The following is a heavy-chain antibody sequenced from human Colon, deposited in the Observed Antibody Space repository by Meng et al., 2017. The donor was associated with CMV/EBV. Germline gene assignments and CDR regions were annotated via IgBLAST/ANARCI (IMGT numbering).Heavy chain of an antibody. CDR3: ARGLYGSGRHQIDY. J-gene: IGHJ4*02. CDR1: GGSFSGYY. V-gene: IGHV4-34*01. Sequence: QAQLQPWGAGLLKPSETLSLTCAGYGGSFSGYYWSWIRQPPGKGLEWIGEINHSGSTNYNPSLKSRVTISVDTSKNQFSLKLSSVTAADTAVYYCARGLYGSGRHQIDYWGQGTLVTVSS. D-gene: IGHD3-10*01. CDR2: INHSGST.